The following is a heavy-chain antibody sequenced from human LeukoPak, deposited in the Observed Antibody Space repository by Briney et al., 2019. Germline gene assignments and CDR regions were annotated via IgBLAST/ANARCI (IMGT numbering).Heavy chain of an antibody. D-gene: IGHD4-17*01. V-gene: IGHV3-33*01. Sequence: PGGSLRLSCAASGFTFSSYGMHWVRQAPGKGLEWVAVIWYDGSNKYYADSVKGRFTISRDNAKNSLYLQMNSLRAEDTAVYYCARDTVATTFDYWGQGTVVTVSS. CDR2: IWYDGSNK. CDR1: GFTFSSYG. CDR3: ARDTVATTFDY. J-gene: IGHJ4*02.